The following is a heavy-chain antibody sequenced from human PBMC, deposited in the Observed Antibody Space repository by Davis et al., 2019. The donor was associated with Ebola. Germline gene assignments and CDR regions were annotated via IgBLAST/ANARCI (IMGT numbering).Heavy chain of an antibody. CDR3: ARGRPSTVTKGFYFDY. Sequence: PGGSLRLSCAASGFTFSSYWMSWVRQAPGKGLEWVANIKQDGSEKYYVDSVKGRFTISRDNAKNSLYLQMNSLRDEDTAVYYCARGRPSTVTKGFYFDYWGQGTLVTVSS. D-gene: IGHD4-17*01. CDR2: IKQDGSEK. V-gene: IGHV3-7*01. CDR1: GFTFSSYW. J-gene: IGHJ4*02.